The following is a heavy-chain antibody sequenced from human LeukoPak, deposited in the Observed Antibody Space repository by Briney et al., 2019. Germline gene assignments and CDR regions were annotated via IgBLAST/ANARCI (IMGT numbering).Heavy chain of an antibody. CDR2: ISISSNYI. D-gene: IGHD3-10*01. CDR3: ARAESVTMVRGVIITWGLDY. CDR1: GFTFSRYS. J-gene: IGHJ4*02. Sequence: GGSLRLSCAASGFTFSRYSMNWVRQAPGKGLEWVSSISISSNYIYYPDSLKGRFTISRDNAKNSLYLQMNSLRAEDTAVYYCARAESVTMVRGVIITWGLDYWGQGTLVTVSS. V-gene: IGHV3-21*01.